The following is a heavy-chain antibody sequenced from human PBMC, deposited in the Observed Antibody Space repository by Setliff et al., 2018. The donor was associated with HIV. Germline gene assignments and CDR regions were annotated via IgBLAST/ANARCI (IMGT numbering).Heavy chain of an antibody. CDR2: IIPIFETT. D-gene: IGHD3-10*01. CDR1: GGTFGSYA. Sequence: VKVSCKASGGTFGSYAISWVRQAPGQGLEWLGGIIPIFETTNYAQKFQGRVTITADKSTSTIYMELSSLCSDDTAVYYCARGQGVHFWVNDAFDIWGQGTMVTVSS. V-gene: IGHV1-69*06. CDR3: ARGQGVHFWVNDAFDI. J-gene: IGHJ3*02.